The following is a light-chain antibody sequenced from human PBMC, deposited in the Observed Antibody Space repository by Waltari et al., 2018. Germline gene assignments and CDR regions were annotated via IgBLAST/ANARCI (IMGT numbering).Light chain of an antibody. V-gene: IGKV1-39*01. J-gene: IGKJ5*01. CDR1: QTISTY. CDR3: QQSYTFPGT. Sequence: DIQMTQSPSSLSASVGDRVTITCRASQTISTYLNWYQQKPGKVPKLLIYAAFNLHTGVPSRFSGSGSGTDFTLTINSLQPEDFATYYCQQSYTFPGTFGRGTRLDIK. CDR2: AAF.